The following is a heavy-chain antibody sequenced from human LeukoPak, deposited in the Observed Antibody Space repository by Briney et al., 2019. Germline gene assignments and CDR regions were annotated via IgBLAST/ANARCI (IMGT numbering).Heavy chain of an antibody. J-gene: IGHJ5*02. CDR2: IYYSGST. D-gene: IGHD4-11*01. CDR3: ARGGAYYSNANWFDP. CDR1: GGSISSYY. V-gene: IGHV4-59*12. Sequence: SSETLSLTCTVSGGSISSYYWSWIRQPPGKGLEWIGYIYYSGSTNYNPSLKSRVTISVDKSKNQFSLKLSSVTAADTAVYYCARGGAYYSNANWFDPWGQGTLVTVSS.